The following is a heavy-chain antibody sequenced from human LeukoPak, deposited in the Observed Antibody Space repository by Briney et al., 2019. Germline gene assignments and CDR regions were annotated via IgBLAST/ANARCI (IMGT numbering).Heavy chain of an antibody. CDR3: ARGSSSWYRGFDS. CDR1: GGSISSSSYY. D-gene: IGHD6-13*01. Sequence: PSETLSLTCTVSGGSISSSSYYWDWVRQPPGKGLEWIGSIYYSGSAYYNPSLKSRVTISVDTSKNQFSLKLPSVTAADTAVYCARGSSSWYRGFDSWGQGTLVTVSS. V-gene: IGHV4-39*07. J-gene: IGHJ4*02. CDR2: IYYSGSA.